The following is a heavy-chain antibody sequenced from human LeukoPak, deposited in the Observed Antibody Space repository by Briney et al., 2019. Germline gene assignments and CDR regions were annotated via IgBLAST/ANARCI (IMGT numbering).Heavy chain of an antibody. J-gene: IGHJ3*02. CDR3: ARDQMWVRGVIIGRSDAFDI. CDR2: IYYGGST. CDR1: GGSIRSYY. Sequence: SETLSLTCTGSGGSIRSYYWSWIRQPPGKGLEGIGYIYYGGSTNYNPSLKSRVTISVDTSKNQFSLKLSSVTAADTAVYYCARDQMWVRGVIIGRSDAFDIWGQGTMVTVSS. D-gene: IGHD3-10*01. V-gene: IGHV4-59*01.